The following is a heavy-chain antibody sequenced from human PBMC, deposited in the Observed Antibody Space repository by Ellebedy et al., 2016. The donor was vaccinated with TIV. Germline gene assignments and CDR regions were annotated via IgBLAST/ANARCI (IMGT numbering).Heavy chain of an antibody. CDR3: ARVWNDWLLLGTRRYYGMDV. Sequence: SETLSLTXTVSGGTISSYYLSWVRQPAGKGLEWIGRIYPSGSTNYNPSLKSRVTMSVDTSKNQFSLKLSSVTAADTAVYYCARVWNDWLLLGTRRYYGMDVWGQGTTVTVSS. V-gene: IGHV4-4*07. D-gene: IGHD3-9*01. J-gene: IGHJ6*02. CDR1: GGTISSYY. CDR2: IYPSGST.